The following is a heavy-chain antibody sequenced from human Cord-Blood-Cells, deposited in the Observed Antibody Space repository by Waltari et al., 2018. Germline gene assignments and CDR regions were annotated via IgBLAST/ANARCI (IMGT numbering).Heavy chain of an antibody. Sequence: QVQLQESGPGLVKPSQTLSLTCPVSVGSISSGGYYWSWTRRHPGKGLEWIGYISYIGSTYYNPSLKSRVTISVDTSKNQFSLKLSSVTAADTAVYYCARGPFDGADYYYYYGMDVWGQGTTVTVSS. V-gene: IGHV4-31*03. D-gene: IGHD3-10*01. J-gene: IGHJ6*02. CDR1: VGSISSGGYY. CDR3: ARGPFDGADYYYYYGMDV. CDR2: ISYIGST.